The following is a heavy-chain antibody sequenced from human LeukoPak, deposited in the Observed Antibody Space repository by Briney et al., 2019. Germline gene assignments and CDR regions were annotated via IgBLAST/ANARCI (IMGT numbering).Heavy chain of an antibody. V-gene: IGHV3-33*01. CDR1: GFAFSSYG. D-gene: IGHD3-10*01. J-gene: IGHJ4*02. Sequence: GGSLRLSCAASGFAFSSYGMHWVRQAPGKGLEWVAFIWYDGSNKYYADSVKGRFTISRDNSKDTLYLQMNSLRAEDTAVYYCARLRGDTQGYWGQGTLVTVSS. CDR3: ARLRGDTQGY. CDR2: IWYDGSNK.